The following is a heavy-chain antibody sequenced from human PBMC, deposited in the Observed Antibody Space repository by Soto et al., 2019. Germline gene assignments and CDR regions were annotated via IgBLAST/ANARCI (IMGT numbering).Heavy chain of an antibody. CDR2: MYLGDSDT. V-gene: IGHV5-51*01. CDR3: SRVVDTSMAIDY. J-gene: IGHJ4*02. CDR1: GYSFTNYW. D-gene: IGHD5-18*01. Sequence: HAESMKISCKGSGYSFTNYWIDWVRQMPGKGLEWMGIMYLGDSDTRYSPSFQGQVTISADKSISTAYLHWSSLKASDTAMYYCSRVVDTSMAIDYWGQGTLVTVSS.